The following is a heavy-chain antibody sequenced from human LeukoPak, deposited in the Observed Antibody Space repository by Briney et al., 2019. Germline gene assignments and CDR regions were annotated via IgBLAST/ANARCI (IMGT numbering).Heavy chain of an antibody. CDR3: ARASNTAMAVDY. V-gene: IGHV4-59*01. CDR1: GGSISSYY. CDR2: IYYSGST. Sequence: PSETLSLTCTVSGGSISSYYWSWIRQPPGKGLEWIGYIYYSGSTNYNPSLKSRVTISVDTSKNQFSLKLSSVTAADTAVYYCARASNTAMAVDYWGQGTLVTVSS. J-gene: IGHJ4*02. D-gene: IGHD5-18*01.